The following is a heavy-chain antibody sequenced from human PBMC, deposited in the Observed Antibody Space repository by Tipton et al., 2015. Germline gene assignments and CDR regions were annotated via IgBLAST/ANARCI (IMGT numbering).Heavy chain of an antibody. D-gene: IGHD5-24*01. CDR3: ARDGYNSNYFDY. V-gene: IGHV4-31*03. CDR2: IFCTGST. Sequence: TLSLTCTVSGGAITSDGFYWSWIRQHPGKGLEWIGYIFCTGSTYYNPSLKSRATLSVDTSKNQFSLKLSSVTAADTAVYYCARDGYNSNYFDYWGQGTLVTVSS. CDR1: GGAITSDGFY. J-gene: IGHJ4*02.